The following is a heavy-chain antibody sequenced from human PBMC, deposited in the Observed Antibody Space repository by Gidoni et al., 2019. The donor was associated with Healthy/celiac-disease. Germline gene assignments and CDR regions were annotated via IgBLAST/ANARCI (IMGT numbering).Heavy chain of an antibody. J-gene: IGHJ3*02. CDR2: SRWNSGSI. CDR3: AKDLRVASDYGAPGAFDI. Sequence: EVQLVESGGGLVQPGRSLSLSCAASGSTFDDYSMRWVRKAPGKGLEWVSGSRWNSGSIGYADSEKGRFTISRDNAKNSLYLQMNSLRAEDTALYYCAKDLRVASDYGAPGAFDIWGQGTMVTVSS. D-gene: IGHD4-17*01. CDR1: GSTFDDYS. V-gene: IGHV3-9*01.